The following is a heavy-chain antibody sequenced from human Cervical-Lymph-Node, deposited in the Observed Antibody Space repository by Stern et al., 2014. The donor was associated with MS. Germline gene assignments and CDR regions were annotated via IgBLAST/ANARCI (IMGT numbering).Heavy chain of an antibody. J-gene: IGHJ5*02. Sequence: QVQLQESGPGLVKASQTLSLTCTVSDGSISSGGYYWSWIRQHPGKGLEWIGYIYYSGTTYYNPSLTSRVTISVDTSKNQFSLKLSSVTAADTAVYYCARGMNYELFGTHNWFDPWGQGTLVTVSS. D-gene: IGHD3-3*01. CDR3: ARGMNYELFGTHNWFDP. CDR2: IYYSGTT. V-gene: IGHV4-31*03. CDR1: DGSISSGGYY.